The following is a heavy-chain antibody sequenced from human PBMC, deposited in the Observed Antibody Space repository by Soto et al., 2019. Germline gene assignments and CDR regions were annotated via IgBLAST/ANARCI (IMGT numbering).Heavy chain of an antibody. Sequence: GGSLRLFCAASGFTFSSYAMHWVRQAPGKGLEWVAVISYDGSNKYYAGSVKGRFTISRDNSKNTLYQQMNSLRAEDTAVYYCARDLRESMDVRGQGTTVTVSS. V-gene: IGHV3-30-3*01. CDR1: GFTFSSYA. J-gene: IGHJ6*02. CDR2: ISYDGSNK. CDR3: ARDLRESMDV.